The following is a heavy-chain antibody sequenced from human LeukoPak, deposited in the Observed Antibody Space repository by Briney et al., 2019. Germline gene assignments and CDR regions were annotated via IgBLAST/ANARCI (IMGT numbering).Heavy chain of an antibody. CDR1: GGSISSSF. D-gene: IGHD6-19*01. CDR2: IYASGTT. V-gene: IGHV4-4*07. Sequence: ASETPSLTCTVSGGSISSSFWSWIRQPAGKGLEWIGRIYASGTTHYNPSLQSRVTMSLDTSKNQFSLKLNSATAADTAVYYCARDGPGAVAANYYFDYWGQGTLVTVSS. CDR3: ARDGPGAVAANYYFDY. J-gene: IGHJ4*02.